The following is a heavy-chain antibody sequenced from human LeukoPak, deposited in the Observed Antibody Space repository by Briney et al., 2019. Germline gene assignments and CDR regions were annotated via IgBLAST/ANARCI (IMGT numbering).Heavy chain of an antibody. CDR1: GYSFTSYW. V-gene: IGHV5-51*03. Sequence: KPGESLNISCKGSGYSFTSYWIGWVRQMPGKGLEWMGIIYPGDSDTRYSPSFQGQVTISADKSISTAYLQWSSLKASDTAMYYCAVGSGEMATTVSFDYWGQGTLVTVSS. D-gene: IGHD5-24*01. CDR3: AVGSGEMATTVSFDY. J-gene: IGHJ4*02. CDR2: IYPGDSDT.